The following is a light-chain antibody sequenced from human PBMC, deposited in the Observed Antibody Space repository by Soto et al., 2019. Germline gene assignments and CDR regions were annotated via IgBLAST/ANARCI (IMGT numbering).Light chain of an antibody. V-gene: IGKV1-27*01. CDR3: QKYNSAPL. CDR1: QGISNY. CDR2: AAS. Sequence: DIQMAESPSSLSASVGDRVTITCRASQGISNYLAWYQQKPGKVPKLLIYAASTLQSGVPSRFSGSGSGTDFTLTISSLQPEDVATYYCQKYNSAPLFGQGTKVDI. J-gene: IGKJ1*01.